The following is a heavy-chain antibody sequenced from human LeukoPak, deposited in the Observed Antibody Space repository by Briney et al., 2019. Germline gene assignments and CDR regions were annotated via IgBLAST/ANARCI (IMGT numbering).Heavy chain of an antibody. CDR2: IWYDGSNK. J-gene: IGHJ6*02. CDR1: GFTFSSYG. Sequence: PGGSLRLSCAASGFTFSSYGMHWVRQAPGKGLEWVAVIWYDGSNKYYADSVKGRFTISRDNSKNTLYLQMNSLRAEDTAVYYCARVGTDFWSGYYSPSSYGMDVWGQGTTVTVSS. CDR3: ARVGTDFWSGYYSPSSYGMDV. D-gene: IGHD3-3*01. V-gene: IGHV3-33*01.